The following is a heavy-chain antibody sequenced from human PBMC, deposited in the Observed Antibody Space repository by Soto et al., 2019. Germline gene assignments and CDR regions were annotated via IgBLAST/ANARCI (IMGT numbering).Heavy chain of an antibody. CDR2: ISTTGADT. D-gene: IGHD1-7*01. CDR3: AKLFGWNFQDVFDI. CDR1: GFAFSSSA. V-gene: IGHV3-23*05. Sequence: EVQLLESGGGWVQPGGSLRLSCAASGFAFSSSAMSWVRQLPGKGLEWLATISTTGADTYYAASVRGRLTISRDNSKSTLYLDINSLRGEDAALYYCAKLFGWNFQDVFDIWGQGTMVTISS. J-gene: IGHJ3*02.